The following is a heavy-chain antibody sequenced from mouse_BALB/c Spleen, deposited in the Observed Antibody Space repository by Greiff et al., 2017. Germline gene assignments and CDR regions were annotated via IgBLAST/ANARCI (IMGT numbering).Heavy chain of an antibody. J-gene: IGHJ3*01. CDR2: IRSKSNNYAT. CDR1: GFTFNTYA. Sequence: EVQGVESGGGLVQPKGSLKLSCAASGFTFNTYAMNWVRQAPGKGLEWVARIRSKSNNYATYYADSVKDRFTISRDDSQSMLYLQMNNLKTEDTAMYYCVYGAWFAYWGQGTLVTVSA. CDR3: VYGAWFAY. V-gene: IGHV10-1*02. D-gene: IGHD1-1*02.